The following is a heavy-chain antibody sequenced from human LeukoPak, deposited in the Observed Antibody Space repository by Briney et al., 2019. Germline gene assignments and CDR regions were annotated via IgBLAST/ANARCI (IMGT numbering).Heavy chain of an antibody. CDR3: ARAVYYYDSSGSVDAFDI. CDR1: GGSISSYY. CDR2: IYYSGST. Sequence: SETLSLTCTVSGGSISSYYWSWIRQPPGKGLEWIGYIYYSGSTNYNPSLKSRVTISVDTSKNQFSLKLSSVTAADTAVYCCARAVYYYDSSGSVDAFDIWGQGTMVTVSS. J-gene: IGHJ3*02. V-gene: IGHV4-59*01. D-gene: IGHD3-22*01.